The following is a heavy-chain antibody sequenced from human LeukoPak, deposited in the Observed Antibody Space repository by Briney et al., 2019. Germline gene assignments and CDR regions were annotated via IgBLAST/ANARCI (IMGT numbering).Heavy chain of an antibody. CDR3: ARDRGYYDSSGYWWFDP. CDR2: ISAYNGNT. J-gene: IGHJ5*02. Sequence: ASVKVSCKASGYTFTSYGISWVRQAPGQGLEWMGWISAYNGNTNYAQKLQGRVTMTTDTSTSTAYMELRSLRSDDTAVYYCARDRGYYDSSGYWWFDPWGQRTLVTVSS. D-gene: IGHD3-22*01. V-gene: IGHV1-18*01. CDR1: GYTFTSYG.